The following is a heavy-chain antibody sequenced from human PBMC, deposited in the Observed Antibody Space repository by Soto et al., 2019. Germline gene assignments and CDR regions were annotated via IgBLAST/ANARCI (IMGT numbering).Heavy chain of an antibody. Sequence: ASVKVSCKASGYTFTGYYMHWLRQAPGQGLEWMGWINPNSGGTNYAQKFQGRVTMTRDTSISTAYMELSRLRSDDTAVYYCARAGTSYYYYGMDVWGQGTTVTVSS. V-gene: IGHV1-2*02. CDR1: GYTFTGYY. CDR2: INPNSGGT. D-gene: IGHD1-1*01. J-gene: IGHJ6*02. CDR3: ARAGTSYYYYGMDV.